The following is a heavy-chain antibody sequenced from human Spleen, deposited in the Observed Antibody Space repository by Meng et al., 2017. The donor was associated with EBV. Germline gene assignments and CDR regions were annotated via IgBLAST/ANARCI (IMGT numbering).Heavy chain of an antibody. Sequence: QVQLQESGPGLVKPSQXLSLPCAVSGGSISSGGYFWSWIRQPPGKGLEWIGCISYSGSTYSNPSLKSRVTISVDTSRNQFSLRVSSVTAADSAVYYCARETGGKTAIDYWGQGTLVTVSS. J-gene: IGHJ4*02. CDR2: ISYSGST. V-gene: IGHV4-30-4*01. D-gene: IGHD3-16*01. CDR3: ARETGGKTAIDY. CDR1: GGSISSGGYF.